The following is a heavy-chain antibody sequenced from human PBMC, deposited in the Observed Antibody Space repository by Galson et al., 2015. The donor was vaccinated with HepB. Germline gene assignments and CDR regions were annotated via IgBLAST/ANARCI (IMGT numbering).Heavy chain of an antibody. CDR2: IIPIFATA. Sequence: SVKVSCKASRGTFSSYAISWVRQAPGQGLEWMGGIIPIFATANYAQKFQGRVTITADESTSTAYMELSSLRSEDTAVYYCTRGQYSGYDGNFDYWGQGTLVTVSS. CDR1: RGTFSSYA. CDR3: TRGQYSGYDGNFDY. J-gene: IGHJ4*02. V-gene: IGHV1-69*13. D-gene: IGHD5-12*01.